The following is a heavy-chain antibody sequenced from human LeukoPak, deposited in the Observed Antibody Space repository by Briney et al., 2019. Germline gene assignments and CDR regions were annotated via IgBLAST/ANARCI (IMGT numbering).Heavy chain of an antibody. CDR1: GGSISSGDYY. D-gene: IGHD4-17*01. CDR3: ARDHYGDLLDNWFDP. V-gene: IGHV4-30-4*01. J-gene: IGHJ5*02. CDR2: IYYSGST. Sequence: SQTLSITCTVSGGSISSGDYYWSWIRQPPGKGLEWIGYIYYSGSTYYNPSLKSRVTISVDTSKNQFSLKLSSVTAADTAVYYCARDHYGDLLDNWFDPWGQGTLVTVSS.